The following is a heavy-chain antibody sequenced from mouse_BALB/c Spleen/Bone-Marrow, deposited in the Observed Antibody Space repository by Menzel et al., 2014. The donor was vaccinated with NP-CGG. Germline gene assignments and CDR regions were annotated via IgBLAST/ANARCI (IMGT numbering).Heavy chain of an antibody. CDR2: IYPGDGDT. CDR1: GYAFSSYW. CDR3: ARQYGNYFDY. Sequence: QVQLQQSGAELVRPGSSVKISCKASGYAFSSYWMNWVKQRPGQGLEWIGQIYPGDGDTNYNGKFKGKATLTADKSSSTAYMQLSSLTSGDSAVYFCARQYGNYFDYWGQGTTLTVSS. D-gene: IGHD2-10*02. V-gene: IGHV1-80*01. J-gene: IGHJ2*01.